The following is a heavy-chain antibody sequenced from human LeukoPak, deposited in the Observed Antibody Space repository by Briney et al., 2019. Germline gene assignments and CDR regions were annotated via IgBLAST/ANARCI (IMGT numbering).Heavy chain of an antibody. CDR3: ARGHHKPRYIAAAVFRPRARTNWFDP. CDR2: INHSGST. D-gene: IGHD6-13*01. V-gene: IGHV4-34*01. J-gene: IGHJ5*02. Sequence: SETLSLTCAVYGGSFSGYYWSWIRQPPGKGLEWIGEINHSGSTNYNPSLKSRVTILVDTSKNQFSLKLSSVTAADTAVYYCARGHHKPRYIAAAVFRPRARTNWFDPWGQGTLVTVSS. CDR1: GGSFSGYY.